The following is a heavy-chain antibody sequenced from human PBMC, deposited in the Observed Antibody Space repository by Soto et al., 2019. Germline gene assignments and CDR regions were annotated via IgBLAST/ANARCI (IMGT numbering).Heavy chain of an antibody. V-gene: IGHV4-31*03. CDR1: GGSISSGGYY. J-gene: IGHJ6*02. Sequence: SETLSLTCTVSGGSISSGGYYWSWIRQHPGKGLEWIGYIYYSGSTYYNPSLKSRVTISVDTSKNQFSLKLSSVTAADTAVYYCARDPGDHDYYYYGMDVWGQGTTVTVSS. CDR2: IYYSGST. D-gene: IGHD3-16*01. CDR3: ARDPGDHDYYYYGMDV.